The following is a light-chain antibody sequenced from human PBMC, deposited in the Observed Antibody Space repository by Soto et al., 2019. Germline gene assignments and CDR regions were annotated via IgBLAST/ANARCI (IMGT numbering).Light chain of an antibody. J-gene: IGKJ5*01. CDR2: GAS. CDR1: QSVSSN. Sequence: EIVISQSPANLSVSPGERATLSCRASQSVSSNLAWYQQKPGQAPRLLIYGASTRATGIPARFSGSGSGTEFTLTISSLQSEDFAVYYCQQYNNWPGTFGQGTRLEIK. CDR3: QQYNNWPGT. V-gene: IGKV3-15*01.